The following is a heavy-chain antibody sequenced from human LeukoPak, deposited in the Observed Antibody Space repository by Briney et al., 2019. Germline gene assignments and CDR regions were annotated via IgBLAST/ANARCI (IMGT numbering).Heavy chain of an antibody. CDR3: AREAPNRSTNYYYYYMDV. CDR2: IYHTGST. D-gene: IGHD1-14*01. Sequence: SETLSLTCTISGGSVSDYYWSWIRQSPGKGLEWIGYIYHTGSTSYNPSLKSRVTISVDTSKNQFSLKLSSVTAADTAVYYCAREAPNRSTNYYYYYMDVWGKGTTVTVSS. J-gene: IGHJ6*03. CDR1: GGSVSDYY. V-gene: IGHV4-59*02.